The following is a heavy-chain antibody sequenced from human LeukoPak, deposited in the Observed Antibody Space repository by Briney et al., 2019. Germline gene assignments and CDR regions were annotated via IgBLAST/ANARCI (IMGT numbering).Heavy chain of an antibody. V-gene: IGHV3-23*01. CDR3: AKGGDGYNYYFDY. CDR1: GFTFSSYA. D-gene: IGHD5-24*01. Sequence: GGSLRLSCAASGFTFSSYAMSWVRQAPGKGLEWVSAISGSGGSTYYADSVKGRFTISRDNSRNTLYLQMNSLRAEDTAVYYCAKGGDGYNYYFDYWGQETLVTVSS. J-gene: IGHJ4*02. CDR2: ISGSGGST.